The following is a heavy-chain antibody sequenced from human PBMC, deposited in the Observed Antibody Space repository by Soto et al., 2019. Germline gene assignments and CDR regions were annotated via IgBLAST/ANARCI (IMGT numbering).Heavy chain of an antibody. Sequence: GGSLRLSCAASGFTFSSYIMNWVRQAPGKGLEWVSSISSITSYIYYADSVKGRFTISRDNAKNSLSLQMNSLRAEDTAMYYCARSGSGSYYPHNWFDPWGQGTLVTVS. J-gene: IGHJ5*02. CDR1: GFTFSSYI. D-gene: IGHD3-10*01. V-gene: IGHV3-21*01. CDR3: ARSGSGSYYPHNWFDP. CDR2: ISSITSYI.